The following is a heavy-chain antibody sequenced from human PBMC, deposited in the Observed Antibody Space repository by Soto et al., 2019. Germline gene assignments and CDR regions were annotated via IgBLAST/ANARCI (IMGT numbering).Heavy chain of an antibody. CDR1: VFIFSNYA. D-gene: IGHD5-12*01. CDR3: VREGRGSFDV. V-gene: IGHV3-23*01. Sequence: GGSLRLSCASSVFIFSNYAMNWVRQAPGKGLEWVSVIGGSGNSAYYADSVQGRFTISRDNSKNTLSLQMSSLTADDTAIYYWVREGRGSFDVWGRGTMITVSS. J-gene: IGHJ3*01. CDR2: IGGSGNSA.